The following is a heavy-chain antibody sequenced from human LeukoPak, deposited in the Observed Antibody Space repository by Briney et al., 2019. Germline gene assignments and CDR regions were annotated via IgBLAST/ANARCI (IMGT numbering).Heavy chain of an antibody. Sequence: PGGSLRLSCVTSGFTFSNYNMIWVRQAPGKGLEWISYITGVSDYIYYSDSVKGRFTISRDNARNSLYLQLNSLRTEDTAVYYCAGVSEGMTGAECWGQGILVTVSS. J-gene: IGHJ4*02. V-gene: IGHV3-21*05. CDR3: AGVSEGMTGAEC. CDR2: ITGVSDYI. D-gene: IGHD1-20*01. CDR1: GFTFSNYN.